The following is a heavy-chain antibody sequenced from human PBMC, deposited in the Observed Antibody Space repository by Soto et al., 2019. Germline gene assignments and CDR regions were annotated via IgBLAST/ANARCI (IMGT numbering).Heavy chain of an antibody. CDR2: IYHSGST. CDR3: AREEGGSSWYYFDY. J-gene: IGHJ4*02. V-gene: IGHV4-30-2*01. CDR1: GGSIGSGGHS. Sequence: PSETLSLTCAVSGGSIGSGGHSWSWIRQPPGKGLEWIGYIYHSGSTYYNPSLKSRVTISVDRSKNQFSLKLSSVTAADTAVYYCAREEGGSSWYYFDYWGQGTLVTVSS. D-gene: IGHD6-13*01.